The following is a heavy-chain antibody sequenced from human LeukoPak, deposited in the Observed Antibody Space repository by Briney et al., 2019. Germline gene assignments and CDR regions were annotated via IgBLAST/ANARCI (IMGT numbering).Heavy chain of an antibody. V-gene: IGHV4-4*02. D-gene: IGHD3-22*01. J-gene: IGHJ3*02. CDR3: ASPRSYYYDSSGYPDAFDI. CDR2: IYHSGST. CDR1: GGSISSSNW. Sequence: SETLSLTCAVSGGSISSSNWWSWVRQPPGKGLEWIGEIYHSGSTNYNPSLKSRVTISVDKSKNQFSLKLSSVTAADTAVYYCASPRSYYYDSSGYPDAFDIWGQGTMVTVSS.